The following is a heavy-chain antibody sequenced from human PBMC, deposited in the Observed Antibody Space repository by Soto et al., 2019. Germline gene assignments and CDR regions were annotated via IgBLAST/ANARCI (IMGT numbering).Heavy chain of an antibody. Sequence: PGGSLRLSCAPSGFTFSAYAMSWVRQAPGKGLEWVSSINVDDSAYYADSVKGRFTISRDNSKSTVFLELSSLRVEDTGTFYWGKNYCLAHWGQGTNVTVSP. CDR1: GFTFSAYA. CDR3: GKNYCLAH. CDR2: INVDDSA. V-gene: IGHV3-23*01. J-gene: IGHJ5*02.